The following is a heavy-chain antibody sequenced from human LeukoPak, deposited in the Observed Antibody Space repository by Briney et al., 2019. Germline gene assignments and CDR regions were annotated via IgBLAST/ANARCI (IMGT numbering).Heavy chain of an antibody. CDR2: ISGSGGST. CDR3: AKDGGDSSSWYYFDY. J-gene: IGHJ4*02. CDR1: GFTFGKYW. V-gene: IGHV3-23*01. D-gene: IGHD6-13*01. Sequence: GGSLRLSCVASGFTFGKYWMSWVRQAPGKGLEWVSAISGSGGSTYYADSVKGRFTISRDNSKNTLYLQMNSLRAEDTAVYYCAKDGGDSSSWYYFDYWGQGTLVTVSS.